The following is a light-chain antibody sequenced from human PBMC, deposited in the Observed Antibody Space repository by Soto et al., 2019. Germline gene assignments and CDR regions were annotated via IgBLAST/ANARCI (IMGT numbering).Light chain of an antibody. CDR3: QQSYSTPLT. J-gene: IGKJ4*01. CDR2: AAS. CDR1: QSITSY. Sequence: DIQMTHSPSSLSASVGDIFTITCXASQSITSYLNWYQQKPGKAPKLLIYAASCLQSGVPSRFSGSGSGTDFPLTISSLQPEDFATYYCQQSYSTPLTFGGGTKVDIK. V-gene: IGKV1-39*01.